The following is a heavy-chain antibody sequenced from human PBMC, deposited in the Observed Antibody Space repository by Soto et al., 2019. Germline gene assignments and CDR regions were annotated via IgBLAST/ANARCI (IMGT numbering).Heavy chain of an antibody. D-gene: IGHD6-13*01. J-gene: IGHJ6*02. CDR3: ASLIIAAAGPFVYGMDL. Sequence: PGESLKISCKGSGYSFTSYWISWVRQMPGKGLEWMGRIDPSDSYTNYSPSFQGHVTISADKSISTAYLQWSSLKASDTAMYYCASLIIAAAGPFVYGMDLWGQGTTVTVSS. CDR2: IDPSDSYT. V-gene: IGHV5-10-1*01. CDR1: GYSFTSYW.